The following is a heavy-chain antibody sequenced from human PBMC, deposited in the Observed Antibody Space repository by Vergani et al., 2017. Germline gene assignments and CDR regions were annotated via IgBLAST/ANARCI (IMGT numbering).Heavy chain of an antibody. CDR2: ISHDGSHK. D-gene: IGHD4-23*01. V-gene: IGHV3-30*04. CDR1: GFTFSTYA. J-gene: IGHJ3*02. CDR3: AXDRSNVYGGSSGDAFHI. Sequence: QVQLVESGGGVVQPGRSLRLSCAAPGFTFSTYAMHWVRQAPGKGLEWVAVISHDGSHKYYADSVKGRFTISRDNSKNTLYLQMNSLRAEDTAVYNCAXDRSNVYGGSSGDAFHIWGQGTMVTVSS.